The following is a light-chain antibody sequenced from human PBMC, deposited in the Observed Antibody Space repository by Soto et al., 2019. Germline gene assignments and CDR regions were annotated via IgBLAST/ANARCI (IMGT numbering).Light chain of an antibody. J-gene: IGKJ2*01. CDR1: QGITSH. Sequence: DIQLTQSPSFLSASVGDRVTISCRASQGITSHLAWYQQKPGKAPSLLIYVASTLQSGVPSRFSGSGFGTQFPLPVTGLPPEDFATYYCQQVNRYPYTFGQGTKLEIK. V-gene: IGKV1-9*01. CDR3: QQVNRYPYT. CDR2: VAS.